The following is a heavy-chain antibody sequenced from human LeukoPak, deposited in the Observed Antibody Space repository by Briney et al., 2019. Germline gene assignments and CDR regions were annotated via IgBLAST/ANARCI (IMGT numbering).Heavy chain of an antibody. CDR2: IIPIFGTA. D-gene: IGHD1-26*01. V-gene: IGHV1-69*05. Sequence: GSSVKVSCKASGGTFSSYAISWVRQAPGQGLEWMGGIIPIFGTANYAQKFQGRVTITTDESTSTAYMELGSLRSEDTAVYYCASLYSGSYSSDYWGQGTLVTVSS. CDR3: ASLYSGSYSSDY. CDR1: GGTFSSYA. J-gene: IGHJ4*02.